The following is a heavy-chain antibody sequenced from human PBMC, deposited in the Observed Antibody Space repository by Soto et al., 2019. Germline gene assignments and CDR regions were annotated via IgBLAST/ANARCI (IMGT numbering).Heavy chain of an antibody. CDR2: INHSGST. J-gene: IGHJ4*02. Sequence: PSETLSLSCALHGGSFSRYYWIWIRQPPGKRLEWIGEINHSGSTNYNPSLKRRVTISVATSKNQFSLKLSSVTAADTAVYYCASRDAYGSGSYSPQFDYWGQGTLVTVSS. CDR3: ASRDAYGSGSYSPQFDY. D-gene: IGHD3-10*01. V-gene: IGHV4-34*01. CDR1: GGSFSRYY.